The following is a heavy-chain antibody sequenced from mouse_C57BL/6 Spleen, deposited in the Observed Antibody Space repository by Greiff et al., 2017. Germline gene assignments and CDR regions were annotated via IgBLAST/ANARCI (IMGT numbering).Heavy chain of an antibody. CDR2: INYDGSST. CDR3: ARGYYGYDVGYFDY. Sequence: EVQLVESEGGLVQPGSSMKLSCTASGFTFSDYYMAWVRQVPEKGLEWVANINYDGSSTYYLDSLKSRFIISRDNAKNILYLQMSSLKSEDTATYYCARGYYGYDVGYFDYWGQGTTLTVSS. CDR1: GFTFSDYY. J-gene: IGHJ2*01. V-gene: IGHV5-16*01. D-gene: IGHD2-2*01.